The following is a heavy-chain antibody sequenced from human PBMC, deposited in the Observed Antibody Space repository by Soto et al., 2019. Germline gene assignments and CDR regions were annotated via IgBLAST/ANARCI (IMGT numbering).Heavy chain of an antibody. CDR3: ARDEGFASGN. D-gene: IGHD5-12*01. Sequence: QVQLVQSGAEVKKPGASVKVSCRASGYTFSSSPLHWVRQAPGQRPEWMGWINTANDDTKYSQKFQDRVILTSDTSASTAYMEVSSLTPENSAVYYRARDEGFASGNWGQGTLVTVSS. V-gene: IGHV1-3*04. J-gene: IGHJ4*02. CDR2: INTANDDT. CDR1: GYTFSSSP.